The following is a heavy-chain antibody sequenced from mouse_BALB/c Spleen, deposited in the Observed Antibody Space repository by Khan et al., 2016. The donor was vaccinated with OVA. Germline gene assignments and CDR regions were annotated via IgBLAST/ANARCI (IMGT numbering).Heavy chain of an antibody. CDR3: SRSNGNYWFAY. J-gene: IGHJ3*01. CDR2: INTYTGEA. V-gene: IGHV9-3-1*01. D-gene: IGHD2-1*01. Sequence: QIQLVQSGPELKKPGETVKISCKASGYTLTNYGMNWVKQAPGQGLKWMGWINTYTGEATYADDFKGRFAFSLETPASTAYLQINNLKNEDTATYCCSRSNGNYWFAYWGQGTLVTVSA. CDR1: GYTLTNYG.